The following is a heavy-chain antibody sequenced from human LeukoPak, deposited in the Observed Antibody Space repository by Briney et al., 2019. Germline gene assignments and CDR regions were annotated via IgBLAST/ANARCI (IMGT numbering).Heavy chain of an antibody. V-gene: IGHV4-39*01. J-gene: IGHJ6*02. CDR3: ARLGYSGYEVVPYYYYGMDV. D-gene: IGHD5-12*01. CDR1: GVSISSYY. CDR2: IYYSGST. Sequence: SETLSLTCTVSGVSISSYYWGWIRQPPGKGLEWIGSIYYSGSTYYNPSLKSRVTISVDTSKNQFSLKLSSVTAADTAVYYCARLGYSGYEVVPYYYYGMDVWGQGTTVTVSS.